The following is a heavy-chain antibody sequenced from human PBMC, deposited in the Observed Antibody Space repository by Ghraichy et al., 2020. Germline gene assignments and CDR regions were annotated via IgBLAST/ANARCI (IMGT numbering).Heavy chain of an antibody. CDR3: ARGVLDQWLDGDFDY. Sequence: GESLNISCAASGFTFSSYWMSWVRQAPGKGLEWVANIKQDGSEKYYVDSVKGRFTISRDNAKNSLYLQMNSLRAEDTAVYYCARGVLDQWLDGDFDYWGQGTLVTVSS. D-gene: IGHD6-19*01. CDR1: GFTFSSYW. CDR2: IKQDGSEK. J-gene: IGHJ4*02. V-gene: IGHV3-7*01.